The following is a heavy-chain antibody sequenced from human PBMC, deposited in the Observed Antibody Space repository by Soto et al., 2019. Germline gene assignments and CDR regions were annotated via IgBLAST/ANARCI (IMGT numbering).Heavy chain of an antibody. V-gene: IGHV4-31*03. Sequence: ASETLSLTCTVSGGSISSGGYYWSWIRQHPGKGLEWIGYIYYSGSTYYNPSLKSRVTISVDTSKNQFSLKLSSVTAADTAVYYCARVLMTMTSNWFDPWGQGTLVTVSS. CDR2: IYYSGST. J-gene: IGHJ5*02. CDR3: ARVLMTMTSNWFDP. CDR1: GGSISSGGYY. D-gene: IGHD3-22*01.